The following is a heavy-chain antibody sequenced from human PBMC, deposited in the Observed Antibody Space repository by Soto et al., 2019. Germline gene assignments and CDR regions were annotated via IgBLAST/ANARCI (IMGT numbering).Heavy chain of an antibody. V-gene: IGHV3-21*06. J-gene: IGHJ4*02. CDR3: ARESEDPTSNFDY. Sequence: PGGSLRLSCAASWFTFTRYSMNRVRQAPGKGLEWVSSISSTTNYIYYGDSMKGRFTISRDNAKNSLYLEMNSLRAEDTAVYYCARESEDPTSNFDYWGQGTLVTVSS. CDR2: ISSTTNYI. CDR1: WFTFTRYS.